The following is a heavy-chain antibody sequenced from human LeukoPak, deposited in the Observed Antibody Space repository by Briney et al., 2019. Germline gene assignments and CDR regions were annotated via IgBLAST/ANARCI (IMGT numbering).Heavy chain of an antibody. J-gene: IGHJ4*02. Sequence: ASVKVSCKXSGYTFISYDINWVRLATGQGLEWMGWMNPNSGITGYAQKFQGRVTMTRDTSISTAYMELSSLKSEDTAVYYCARGLYYYDSNGRTPYDYWGQGTLVTVSS. CDR3: ARGLYYYDSNGRTPYDY. CDR1: GYTFISYD. CDR2: MNPNSGIT. V-gene: IGHV1-8*01. D-gene: IGHD3-22*01.